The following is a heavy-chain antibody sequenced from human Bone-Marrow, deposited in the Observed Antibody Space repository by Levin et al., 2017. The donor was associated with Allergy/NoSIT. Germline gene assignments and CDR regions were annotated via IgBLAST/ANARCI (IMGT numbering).Heavy chain of an antibody. CDR3: ERDAGVFSMES. CDR2: ITPNSGGT. J-gene: IGHJ5*02. D-gene: IGHD3-10*01. Sequence: ASVKVSCKASGNTFTAYYMHWVLQAPGQGLEWMGRITPNSGGTKYAQKFQGRVTMTRDTSISPAYMELSSLTSDDTAVDYCERDAGVFSMESWGQGTLVTVSS. CDR1: GNTFTAYY. V-gene: IGHV1-2*06.